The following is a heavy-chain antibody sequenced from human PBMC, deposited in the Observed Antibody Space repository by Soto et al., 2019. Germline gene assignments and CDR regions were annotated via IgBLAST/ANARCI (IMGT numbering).Heavy chain of an antibody. CDR3: ARHSVHHYFDY. CDR1: GYSFTTHW. Sequence: GESLKLSSKPFGYSFTTHWIGWVRPMPGKVLEWMGTIYPGDSDTRYRPSFPGPVTIPADKSINAAYLQWSSRKASDTAIYYWARHSVHHYFDYWGQGTLVTVSS. V-gene: IGHV5-51*01. CDR2: IYPGDSDT. J-gene: IGHJ4*02.